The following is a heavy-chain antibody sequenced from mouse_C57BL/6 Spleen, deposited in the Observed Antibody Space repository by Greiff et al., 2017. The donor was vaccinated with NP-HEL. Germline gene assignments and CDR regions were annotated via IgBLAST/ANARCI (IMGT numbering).Heavy chain of an antibody. CDR3: ASTTVVALRYAMDY. CDR1: GFTFSDYG. J-gene: IGHJ4*01. CDR2: ISSGSSTI. D-gene: IGHD1-1*01. Sequence: EVNVVESGGGLVKPGGSLKLSCAASGFTFSDYGMHWVRQAPEKGLEWVAYISSGSSTIYYADTVKGRFTISRDNAKNTLFLQMTSLRSEDTAMYYCASTTVVALRYAMDYWGQGTSVTVSS. V-gene: IGHV5-17*01.